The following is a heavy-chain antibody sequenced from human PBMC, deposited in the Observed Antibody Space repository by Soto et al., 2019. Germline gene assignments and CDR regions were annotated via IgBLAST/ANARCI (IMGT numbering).Heavy chain of an antibody. Sequence: QVQLQESGPGLVKPSQTLSLTCTVSGASISSGDYYWTWIRQPPGKGLEWIGYIYYSGTTYYNPSLKSRVSILLDTSKNRFSLKLTSVTAADTGVYYCALRFGTAWGQGTTVTVSS. V-gene: IGHV4-30-4*01. CDR1: GASISSGDYY. CDR3: ALRFGTA. CDR2: IYYSGTT. D-gene: IGHD5-12*01. J-gene: IGHJ6*02.